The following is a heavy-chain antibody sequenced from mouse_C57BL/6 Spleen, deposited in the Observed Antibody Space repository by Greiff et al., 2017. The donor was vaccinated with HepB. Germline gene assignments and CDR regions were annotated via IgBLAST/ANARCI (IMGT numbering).Heavy chain of an antibody. CDR2: ISGGGGNT. CDR3: ASTNWDYWYFDV. D-gene: IGHD4-1*01. CDR1: GFTFSSYT. J-gene: IGHJ1*03. V-gene: IGHV5-9*01. Sequence: EVQLVESGGGLVKPGGSLKLSCAASGFTFSSYTMSWVRQTPEKRLEWVATISGGGGNTYYPDSVKGRFTISRDNAKNTLYLQMSSLRSEDTALYYCASTNWDYWYFDVWGTGTTVTVSS.